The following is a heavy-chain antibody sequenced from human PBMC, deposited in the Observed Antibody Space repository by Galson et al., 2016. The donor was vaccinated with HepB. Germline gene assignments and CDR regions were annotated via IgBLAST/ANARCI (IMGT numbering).Heavy chain of an antibody. D-gene: IGHD2/OR15-2a*01. CDR3: ARDQRIGDGYDI. V-gene: IGHV4-31*03. Sequence: QVQLQESGPGLVKPSQTLSPPCSVSGASISSGSHYWTWIRSHPGKGLEWLWCISYSGHASSNPSLKSRLTISLDTSKNQFSLKLTSVTAADTAVYYCARDQRIGDGYDIWGQGTMVTVSS. CDR2: ISYSGHA. CDR1: GASISSGSHY. J-gene: IGHJ3*02.